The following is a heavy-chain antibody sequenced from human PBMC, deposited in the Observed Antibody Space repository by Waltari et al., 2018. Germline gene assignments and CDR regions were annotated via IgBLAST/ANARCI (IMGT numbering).Heavy chain of an antibody. D-gene: IGHD1-26*01. CDR3: VKEILLWSGGSQNC. Sequence: QVQLVQSGAEVKEPGASVKVSCKASGYIFTGYYIHWVRQAPGQGLEWMGRINPNGGDTSYAQKFQDSVTMTRDTSISTAYMELSRLRSDDTAMYYWVKEILLWSGGSQNCWGQGTLVTVSS. J-gene: IGHJ1*01. V-gene: IGHV1-2*06. CDR1: GYIFTGYY. CDR2: INPNGGDT.